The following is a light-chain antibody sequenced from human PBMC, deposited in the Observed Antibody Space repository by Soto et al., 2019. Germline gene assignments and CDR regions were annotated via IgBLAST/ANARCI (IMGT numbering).Light chain of an antibody. Sequence: EIVLTQSPATLSLSPGERVTLSCRASQSVSSYFAWYQQKPGQAPRLLISDASNRATGIPARFSGSGSGTDFTLTISSLEPEDFAVYYCQQRSNGPLTFGQGKRLEIK. CDR1: QSVSSY. CDR2: DAS. CDR3: QQRSNGPLT. V-gene: IGKV3-11*01. J-gene: IGKJ5*01.